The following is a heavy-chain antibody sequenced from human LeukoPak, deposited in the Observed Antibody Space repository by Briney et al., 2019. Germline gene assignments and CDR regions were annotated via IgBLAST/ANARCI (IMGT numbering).Heavy chain of an antibody. CDR2: IYYSGST. CDR1: AGSISSSSYY. J-gene: IGHJ5*02. V-gene: IGHV4-39*01. CDR3: ARRGYCSSTSCYEYWFDP. D-gene: IGHD2-2*01. Sequence: SETLSLTCTFSAGSISSSSYYWGWIRQPPGKGLEWIGIIYYSGSTYYNPSRKSRPTISVDTSKNQFSLKLSSVTATDTAVYYCARRGYCSSTSCYEYWFDPWGQGTLVTVSS.